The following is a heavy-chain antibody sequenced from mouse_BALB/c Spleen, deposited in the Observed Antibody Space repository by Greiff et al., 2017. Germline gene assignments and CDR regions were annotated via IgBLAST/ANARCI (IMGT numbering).Heavy chain of an antibody. Sequence: QVQLKQSGPELVKPGASVKISCKASGYAFSSSWMNWVKQRPGQGLEWIGRIYPGDGDTNYNGKFKGKATLTADKSSSTAYMQLSSLTSVDSAVYFCARSPYYGSSPDYWGQGTTLTVSS. D-gene: IGHD1-1*01. J-gene: IGHJ2*01. CDR2: IYPGDGDT. CDR3: ARSPYYGSSPDY. V-gene: IGHV1-82*01. CDR1: GYAFSSSW.